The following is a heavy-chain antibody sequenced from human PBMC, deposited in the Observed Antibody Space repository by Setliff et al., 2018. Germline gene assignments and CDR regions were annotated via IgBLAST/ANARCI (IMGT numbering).Heavy chain of an antibody. Sequence: KTSETLSLTCTVSGRSISSHYWSWIRQPPGKGLEWIGSMYYSGSASYNPSLKSRVTISVDTSKTQFSLKLRSVTAADTAVYYCARTRGLDVWGQGTTVTVS. V-gene: IGHV4-59*11. CDR1: GRSISSHY. J-gene: IGHJ6*02. CDR3: ARTRGLDV. CDR2: MYYSGSA.